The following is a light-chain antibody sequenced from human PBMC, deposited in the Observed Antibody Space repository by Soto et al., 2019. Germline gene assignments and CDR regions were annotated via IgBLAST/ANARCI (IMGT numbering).Light chain of an antibody. CDR2: GAS. CDR1: QSVSSSY. Sequence: EIVLSKSPGALSLSPGERATLSCRASQSVSSSYLAWYQQKPGQAPRLLTHGASNRATGIPDRFSGSGSGTDFTLTISRLEPEDFAVYYCQQYGGSTWTFGQGSKVAIK. V-gene: IGKV3-20*01. J-gene: IGKJ1*01. CDR3: QQYGGSTWT.